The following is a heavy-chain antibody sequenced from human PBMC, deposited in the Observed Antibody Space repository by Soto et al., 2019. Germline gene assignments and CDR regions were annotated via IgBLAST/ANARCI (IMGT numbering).Heavy chain of an antibody. J-gene: IGHJ6*02. CDR1: GFTFSSYA. D-gene: IGHD5-12*01. CDR3: AKDLKTGGYESGYYYYGMDV. CDR2: ISGSGGST. Sequence: GGSLRLSCAASGFTFSSYAMSWVRQAPGKGLEWVSAISGSGGSTYYADSVKGRFTISRDNSKNTLYLQMNSLRAEDTAVYYCAKDLKTGGYESGYYYYGMDVWGQGTTVTVSS. V-gene: IGHV3-23*01.